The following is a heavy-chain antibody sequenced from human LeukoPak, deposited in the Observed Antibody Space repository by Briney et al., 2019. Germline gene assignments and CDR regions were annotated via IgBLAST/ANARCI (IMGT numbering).Heavy chain of an antibody. Sequence: SETLSLTCTVSGGSISSYYWSWIRQPPGKGLEWIGYIYYSGSTNYNPSLKSRVTISVDTSKNQFSLKLSSVTPADTAVYYCARENYGSGEXXGYWXQGTLVTVSS. D-gene: IGHD3-10*01. CDR1: GGSISSYY. V-gene: IGHV4-59*01. CDR2: IYYSGST. CDR3: ARENYGSGEXXGY. J-gene: IGHJ4*02.